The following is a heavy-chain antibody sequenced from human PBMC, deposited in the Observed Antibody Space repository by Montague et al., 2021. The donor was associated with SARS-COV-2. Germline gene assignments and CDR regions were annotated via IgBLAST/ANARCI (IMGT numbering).Heavy chain of an antibody. J-gene: IGHJ4*02. CDR1: GASTSTGFYY. V-gene: IGHV4-61*02. D-gene: IGHD1-26*01. CDR3: ASFGSGTLEFDL. Sequence: TLSLTCTVSGASTSTGFYYWSWIRPPAGKGLEWIGRIRTTGHTDYTRSLESRVFMSVDTSTNQFSLSLTSVAAAATAVYFCASFGSGTLEFDLWGQGTLVTVSS. CDR2: IRTTGHT.